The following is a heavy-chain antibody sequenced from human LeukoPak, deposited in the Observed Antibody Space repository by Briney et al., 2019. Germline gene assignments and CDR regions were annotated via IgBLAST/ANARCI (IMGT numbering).Heavy chain of an antibody. V-gene: IGHV1-18*01. J-gene: IGHJ4*02. D-gene: IGHD1-26*01. CDR2: ISPYSGDT. CDR3: ARDPPGVGVDFDY. CDR1: GYTFTSHG. Sequence: ASVKVSCKASGYTFTSHGISWVRQAPGQGLEWMGWISPYSGDTNYAQKFQGRVTMTKDTSTTTAYMELRSLSSDDTAVYYCARDPPGVGVDFDYWGQGTLVTVSS.